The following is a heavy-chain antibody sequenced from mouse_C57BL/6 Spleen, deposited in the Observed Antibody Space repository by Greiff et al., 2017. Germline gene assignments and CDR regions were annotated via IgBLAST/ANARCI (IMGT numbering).Heavy chain of an antibody. CDR3: AGIYYYGSSYGRDAMDY. J-gene: IGHJ4*01. V-gene: IGHV1-69*01. D-gene: IGHD1-1*01. CDR2: IDPSDSYI. CDR1: GYTFTSYW. Sequence: QVQLQQPGAELVMPGASVKLSCKASGYTFTSYWMHWVKQRPGQGLEWIGEIDPSDSYINYNQKFKGKSTLTVDKSSSTAYMQLSSLTSEDSAVYYCAGIYYYGSSYGRDAMDYWGQGTSVTVSS.